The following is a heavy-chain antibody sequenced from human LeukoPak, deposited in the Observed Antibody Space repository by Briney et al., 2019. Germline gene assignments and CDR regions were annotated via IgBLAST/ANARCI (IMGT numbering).Heavy chain of an antibody. J-gene: IGHJ6*03. Sequence: SETLSLTCTVSGGSISSSSYYWGWIRQPPGKGLEWIGSIYYSGSTNYNPSLKSRVTISVDTSKNQFSLKLSSVTAADTAVYYCARDGYGNPYYYYYYMDVWGKGTTVTVSS. CDR3: ARDGYGNPYYYYYYMDV. CDR2: IYYSGST. CDR1: GGSISSSSYY. D-gene: IGHD5-18*01. V-gene: IGHV4-39*07.